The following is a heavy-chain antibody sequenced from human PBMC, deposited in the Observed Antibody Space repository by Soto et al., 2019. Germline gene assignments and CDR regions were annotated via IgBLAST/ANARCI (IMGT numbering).Heavy chain of an antibody. V-gene: IGHV3-9*01. CDR2: ISWNSGSI. Sequence: TGGSLRLSCAASGFTFDDYAMHWVRQAPGKGLEWVSGISWNSGSIGYADSVKGRFTISRDNAKNSLYLQMNSLRAEDTALYYCAKSRAVTGPLDYWGQGTLVTVSS. CDR1: GFTFDDYA. J-gene: IGHJ4*02. CDR3: AKSRAVTGPLDY. D-gene: IGHD6-19*01.